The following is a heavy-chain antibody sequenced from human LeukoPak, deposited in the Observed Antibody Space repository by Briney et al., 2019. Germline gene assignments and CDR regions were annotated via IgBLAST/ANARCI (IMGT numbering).Heavy chain of an antibody. Sequence: ASVKVSCKASGYTFSGHYLHWVRQAPGQGLEWMGRINPNSGGTKYAQKFQNRVTMTSDASVSTAYMELNGLRSDDTAIYYCTRSWIQLWTPDFDHWGQGTLVTVSS. J-gene: IGHJ4*02. V-gene: IGHV1-2*06. D-gene: IGHD5-18*01. CDR1: GYTFSGHY. CDR2: INPNSGGT. CDR3: TRSWIQLWTPDFDH.